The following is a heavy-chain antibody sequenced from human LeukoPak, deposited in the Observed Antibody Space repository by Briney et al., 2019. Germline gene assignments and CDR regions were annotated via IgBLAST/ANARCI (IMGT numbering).Heavy chain of an antibody. CDR3: ARGVYYDTSDNWFDP. CDR1: GGSVSSYY. D-gene: IGHD3-22*01. Sequence: SETLSLTCSVSGGSVSSYYWSWIRQPPGKGLEWIGYIYYSGSTNYNPSLKSRVTISVDTSKNQFSLKLSSVTAADTAVYYCARGVYYDTSDNWFDPWSQGTLVTVSS. CDR2: IYYSGST. J-gene: IGHJ5*02. V-gene: IGHV4-59*02.